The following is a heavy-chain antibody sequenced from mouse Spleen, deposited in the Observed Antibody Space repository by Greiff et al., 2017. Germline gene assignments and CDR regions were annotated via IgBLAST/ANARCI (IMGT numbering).Heavy chain of an antibody. J-gene: IGHJ2*01. CDR3: ARGDYDGYIDY. D-gene: IGHD2-3*01. CDR2: IDPSDSET. CDR1: GYTFTSYW. V-gene: IGHV1-52*01. Sequence: QVQLKQPGAELVRPGSSVKLSCKASGYTFTSYWMHWVKQRPIQGLEWIGNIDPSDSETHYNQKFKDKATLTVDKSSSTAYMQLSSLTSEDSAVYYCARGDYDGYIDYWGQGTTLTVSS.